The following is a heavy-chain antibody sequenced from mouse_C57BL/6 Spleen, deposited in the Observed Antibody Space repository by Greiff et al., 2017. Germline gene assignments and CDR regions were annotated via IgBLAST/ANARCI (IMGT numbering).Heavy chain of an antibody. D-gene: IGHD2-4*01. CDR1: GFSLTSYG. V-gene: IGHV2-2*01. CDR3: ARNNDYLYYFDY. Sequence: QVQLKQSGPGLVQPSQSLSITCTVSGFSLTSYGVHWVRQSPGKGLEWLGVIWSGGSTDYNAAFISRLSISKDNSKSQVFFKMNSLQADDTAIYYCARNNDYLYYFDYWGQGTTLTVSS. CDR2: IWSGGST. J-gene: IGHJ2*01.